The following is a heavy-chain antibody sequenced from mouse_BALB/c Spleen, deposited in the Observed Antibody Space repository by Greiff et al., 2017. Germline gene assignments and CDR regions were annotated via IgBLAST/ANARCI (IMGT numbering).Heavy chain of an antibody. J-gene: IGHJ3*01. D-gene: IGHD2-1*01. CDR2: ISTYYGDA. V-gene: IGHV1S137*01. Sequence: VQLKESGAELVRPGVSVKISCKGSGYTFTDYAMHWVKQSHAKSLEWIGVISTYYGDASYNQKFKGKATMTVDKSSSTAYMELARLTSEDSAIYYCARSDYYGNPFAYWGQGTLVTVSA. CDR1: GYTFTDYA. CDR3: ARSDYYGNPFAY.